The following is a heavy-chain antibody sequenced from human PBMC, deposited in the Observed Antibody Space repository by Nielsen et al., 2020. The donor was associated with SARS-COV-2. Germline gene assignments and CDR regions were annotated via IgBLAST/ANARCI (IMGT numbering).Heavy chain of an antibody. CDR1: GDSISSGGYY. D-gene: IGHD2-2*01. CDR3: ARGEEIVVVPAAGGWFDP. J-gene: IGHJ5*02. V-gene: IGHV4-31*03. CDR2: IHYSGTT. Sequence: SETLSLTCTVSGDSISSGGYYWNWVRQHPGQGLEWIGHIHYSGTTNYNPSLESRATISVDTSKNQFSLKLSSVTAADTAVYYCARGEEIVVVPAAGGWFDPWGQGTLVTVSS.